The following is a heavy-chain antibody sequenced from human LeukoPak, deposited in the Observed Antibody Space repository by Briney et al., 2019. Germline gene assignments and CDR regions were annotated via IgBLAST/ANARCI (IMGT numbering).Heavy chain of an antibody. CDR1: GFTFSNYS. CDR3: ARDRYCRSTSCVP. J-gene: IGHJ4*02. CDR2: ISSGSSTI. D-gene: IGHD2-2*01. V-gene: IGHV3-48*04. Sequence: GGSLRLSCAASGFTFSNYSMNWVRQAPGKGLEWVSYISSGSSTIYYADSVKGRFTISRDNAKNSLYLQMNSLRAEDTAVYYCARDRYCRSTSCVPWGQGTLVTVSS.